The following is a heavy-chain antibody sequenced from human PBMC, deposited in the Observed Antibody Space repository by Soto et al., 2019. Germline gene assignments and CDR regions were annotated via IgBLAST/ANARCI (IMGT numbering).Heavy chain of an antibody. J-gene: IGHJ4*02. D-gene: IGHD6-19*01. CDR2: IYTSGST. CDR1: GGSISSYY. V-gene: IGHV4-4*07. Sequence: SETLSLTCTVSGGSISSYYWSWIRQPAGKGLEWIGRIYTSGSTNYNPSLKSRVTISVDTSKNQFSLKLRSVTAADTAVYYCARVGSSGWSPDYWGRGTLVTVSS. CDR3: ARVGSSGWSPDY.